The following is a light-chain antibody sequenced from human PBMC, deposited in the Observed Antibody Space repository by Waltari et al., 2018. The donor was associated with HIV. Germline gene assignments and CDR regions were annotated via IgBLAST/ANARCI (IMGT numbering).Light chain of an antibody. Sequence: EIVLTQSPGTLSLSTGERATLSCRAGQSINNNYLACYQQKPGQAPRLLIYAASNRAIGIPDRFSGGGSGTDFTLTISRLEPEDSAVYYCQHYGNSPFTFGPGTKVDI. J-gene: IGKJ3*01. CDR3: QHYGNSPFT. CDR1: QSINNNY. CDR2: AAS. V-gene: IGKV3-20*01.